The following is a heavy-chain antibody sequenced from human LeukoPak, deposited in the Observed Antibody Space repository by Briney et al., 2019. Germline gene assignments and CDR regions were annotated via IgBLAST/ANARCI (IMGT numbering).Heavy chain of an antibody. D-gene: IGHD3-10*01. CDR3: AKSVGSGSYYNNDC. CDR1: GXTFSSNW. CDR2: INSDGTTT. V-gene: IGHV3-74*01. Sequence: GGSLRLSCAASGXTFSSNWMYWVRQAPGKGLVWLSRINSDGTTTSYADVVKGRFTISRDNARNTLYLQMNSLRAEDTAVYYCAKSVGSGSYYNNDCWGQGTLVTVSS. J-gene: IGHJ4*02.